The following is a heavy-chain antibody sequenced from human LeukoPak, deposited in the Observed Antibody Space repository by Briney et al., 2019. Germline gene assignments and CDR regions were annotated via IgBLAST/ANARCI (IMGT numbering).Heavy chain of an antibody. J-gene: IGHJ3*02. CDR2: IIPIFDTA. CDR1: GGTFSSYA. CDR3: ARAQGYGDYQAGAFDI. D-gene: IGHD4-17*01. Sequence: SVKVSCKASGGTFSSYAISWVRQAPGQGLEGMGGIIPIFDTANYAQKFQGRVTITTDESTSTAYMELSSLRSEDTAVYYCARAQGYGDYQAGAFDIWGQGTMVTVSS. V-gene: IGHV1-69*05.